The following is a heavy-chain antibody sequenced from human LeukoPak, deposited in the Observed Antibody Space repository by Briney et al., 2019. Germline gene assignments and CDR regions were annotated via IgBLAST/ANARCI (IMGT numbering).Heavy chain of an antibody. CDR3: ARGPPTYSSGWYVNY. Sequence: GASVKVSCKASGYTYTTYEINWVRQAPGQGPEWMGWMNPNTGNTGYAQKFQGRVTMTRNTSISTAYMELSSLRSEDTAVYYCARGPPTYSSGWYVNYWGQGTLVTVSS. D-gene: IGHD6-19*01. V-gene: IGHV1-8*01. CDR1: GYTYTTYE. CDR2: MNPNTGNT. J-gene: IGHJ4*02.